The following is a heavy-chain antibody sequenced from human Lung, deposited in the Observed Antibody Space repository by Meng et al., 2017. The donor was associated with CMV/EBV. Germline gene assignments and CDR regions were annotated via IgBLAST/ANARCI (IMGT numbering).Heavy chain of an antibody. CDR2: LNPKSGNT. CDR3: ASGYDCVYRGYCLGF. Sequence: ASVXVSXKASGYTFGNYDINWVRQGTGQGLEWMAWLNPKSGNTGYAQRFQGRMNMTVDTSINTVYMDLSGLRSEDTAIYYCASGYDCVYRGYCLGFWGPGTXVTVSS. J-gene: IGHJ4*01. CDR1: GYTFGNYD. D-gene: IGHD3-16*01. V-gene: IGHV1-8*01.